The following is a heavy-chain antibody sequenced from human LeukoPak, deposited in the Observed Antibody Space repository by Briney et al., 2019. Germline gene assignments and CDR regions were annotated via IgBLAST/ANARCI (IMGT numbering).Heavy chain of an antibody. Sequence: GGTLRLSCAASGLTFSNAWMSWVRQAPGKGLEWVGRIKSKTDSGTTDYAAPVKGRFTISRDDSKNTLYLQMNSLKIEDTAVYYCTTSCYNGDYWGQGTLVTVSS. CDR2: IKSKTDSGTT. CDR1: GLTFSNAW. CDR3: TTSCYNGDY. D-gene: IGHD5-24*01. J-gene: IGHJ4*02. V-gene: IGHV3-15*01.